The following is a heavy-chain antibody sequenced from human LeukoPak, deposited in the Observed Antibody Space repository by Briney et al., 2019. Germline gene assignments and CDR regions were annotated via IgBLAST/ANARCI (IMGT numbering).Heavy chain of an antibody. V-gene: IGHV3-7*01. D-gene: IGHD3-22*01. Sequence: QPGGSLRLSCTASGFIFSSFWMAWVRQTPGKGLEWVANIKPDGSLQFYGDSVKGRFTISRDNAKNSLYLQMNNLRAEDTALYYCAPSYDSSGCDWGQGTLVTVSS. J-gene: IGHJ4*02. CDR1: GFIFSSFW. CDR3: APSYDSSGCD. CDR2: IKPDGSLQ.